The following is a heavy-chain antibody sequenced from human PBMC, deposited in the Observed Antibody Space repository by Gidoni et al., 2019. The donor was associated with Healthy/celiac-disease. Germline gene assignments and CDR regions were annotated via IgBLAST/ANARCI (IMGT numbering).Heavy chain of an antibody. CDR1: GGSFSGYY. CDR2: LNHSGST. CDR3: ARGVGAAAGYDY. D-gene: IGHD6-13*01. V-gene: IGHV4-34*01. Sequence: QVQLQQWGAGRLKPSETLSLTCAVYGGSFSGYYWSWIRQPPGKGLEWIGELNHSGSTNYNPSLKSRVTISVDTSKNQFSLKLSSVTAADTAVYYCARGVGAAAGYDYWGQGTLVTVSS. J-gene: IGHJ4*02.